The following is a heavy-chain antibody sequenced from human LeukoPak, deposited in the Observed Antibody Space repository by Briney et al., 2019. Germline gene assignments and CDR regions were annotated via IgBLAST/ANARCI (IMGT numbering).Heavy chain of an antibody. Sequence: GGSLRLSCAASGFTFSSYRMNWVRQAPGKGLEWVSYISSSSSSIYYADSVKGRFTISRDNAKNSLYLQVNSLRAEDTAVYYCARARGRWLQFAYGWYFDLWGRDTLVTVSS. J-gene: IGHJ2*01. CDR2: ISSSSSSI. CDR3: ARARGRWLQFAYGWYFDL. D-gene: IGHD5-24*01. CDR1: GFTFSSYR. V-gene: IGHV3-48*01.